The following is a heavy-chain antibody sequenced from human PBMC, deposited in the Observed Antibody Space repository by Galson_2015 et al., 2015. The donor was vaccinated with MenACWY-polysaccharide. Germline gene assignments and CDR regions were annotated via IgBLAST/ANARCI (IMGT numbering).Heavy chain of an antibody. J-gene: IGHJ6*02. D-gene: IGHD6-19*01. CDR3: ARGRIQWLVLRYYYYGMDV. Sequence: SVKVSCKASGGTFSSYAISWVRQAPGQGLEWMGGIIPIFGTANYAQKFQGRVTITADESTSTAYMELSSLRSEDTAVYYCARGRIQWLVLRYYYYGMDVSGPGTPVTVSS. V-gene: IGHV1-69*13. CDR1: GGTFSSYA. CDR2: IIPIFGTA.